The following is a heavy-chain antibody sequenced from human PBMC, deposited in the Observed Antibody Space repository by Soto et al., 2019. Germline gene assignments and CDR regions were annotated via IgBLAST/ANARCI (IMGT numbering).Heavy chain of an antibody. CDR3: TTDSYSTMIGVGFDY. D-gene: IGHD3-22*01. V-gene: IGHV3-15*07. CDR1: GFTFSNPC. CDR2: IKRKTDGGTT. J-gene: IGHJ4*01. Sequence: GGSLRLSCAASGFTFSNPCINWVRQAPGKGLEWVGRIKRKTDGGTTDFAAPVKGRFAISKDDSKNMVYLQMNGLKTEDTGIYYFTTDSYSTMIGVGFDYWGHGTLVTVSS.